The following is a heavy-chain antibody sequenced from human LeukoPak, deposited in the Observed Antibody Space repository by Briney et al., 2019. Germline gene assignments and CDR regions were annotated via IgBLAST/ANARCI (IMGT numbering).Heavy chain of an antibody. D-gene: IGHD6-6*01. CDR1: GLTFSSYA. V-gene: IGHV3-30*01. CDR3: ARDPSSSSYYYYYYMDV. CDR2: ISYDGSNK. Sequence: GRSLRLSCAASGLTFSSYAMHWVRQAPGRGLEWVAVISYDGSNKYYADSVEGRFTISRDNSKNTLYLQMNSLRAEDTAVYYCARDPSSSSYYYYYYMDVWGKGTTVTVSS. J-gene: IGHJ6*03.